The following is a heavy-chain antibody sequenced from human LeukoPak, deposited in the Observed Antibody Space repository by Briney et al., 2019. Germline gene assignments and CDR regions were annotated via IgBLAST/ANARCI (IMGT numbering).Heavy chain of an antibody. CDR2: MNQDGSEK. J-gene: IGHJ3*02. D-gene: IGHD3-22*01. CDR1: GFTFSNLW. Sequence: GGSLRLSCAASGFTFSNLWMSWVRQAPGNGLEWVANMNQDGSEKYYVDSVKGRFTISRDNAKKSLYLQMNSLRAEDTAVYYCAREGGTYDSSGYYQAYDAFDIWGQGTMVTVSS. V-gene: IGHV3-7*03. CDR3: AREGGTYDSSGYYQAYDAFDI.